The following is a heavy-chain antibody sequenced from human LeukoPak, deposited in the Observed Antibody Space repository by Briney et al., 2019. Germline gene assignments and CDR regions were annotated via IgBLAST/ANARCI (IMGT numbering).Heavy chain of an antibody. CDR3: ARDYGDSSSWYGGY. V-gene: IGHV1-69*05. Sequence: VASVKVSCKASGGTFSSYAISWVRQAPGQGLEWMGGIIPIFGTANYAQKFQGRVTITTDESTSTAYMELSSLRSEDTAVYYCARDYGDSSSWYGGYWGRGTLVTVSS. J-gene: IGHJ4*02. CDR1: GGTFSSYA. D-gene: IGHD6-13*01. CDR2: IIPIFGTA.